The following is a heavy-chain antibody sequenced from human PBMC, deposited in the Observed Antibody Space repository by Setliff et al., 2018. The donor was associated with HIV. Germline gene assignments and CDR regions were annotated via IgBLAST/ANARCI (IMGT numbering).Heavy chain of an antibody. J-gene: IGHJ2*01. V-gene: IGHV4-28*01. CDR3: ARSPLWFGKADWYVDL. CDR1: GYSISSSYW. Sequence: PSETLSLTCAVSGYSISSSYWWGWIRQPPGKGLEWIGYIYNNRGTYYNPSLKSRVTMSVDTSINQFSLKLRSVTAVDTAVYYCARSPLWFGKADWYVDLWGRGTLVTVSS. D-gene: IGHD3-10*01. CDR2: IYNNRGT.